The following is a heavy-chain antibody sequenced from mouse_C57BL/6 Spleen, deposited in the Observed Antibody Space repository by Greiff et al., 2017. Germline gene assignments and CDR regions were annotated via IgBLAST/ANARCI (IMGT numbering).Heavy chain of an antibody. CDR1: GYTFTSYW. V-gene: IGHV1-69*01. Sequence: QVQLQQPGAELVMPGASVKLSCKASGYTFTSYWMHWVKQRPGQGLEWIGEIDPSDSYTNYNQKFKDKATLTADKSSSTAYMQLSSLTYEDSAVYYCARSNPKNYFDYWGQGTTLTVSS. CDR2: IDPSDSYT. CDR3: ARSNPKNYFDY. J-gene: IGHJ2*01.